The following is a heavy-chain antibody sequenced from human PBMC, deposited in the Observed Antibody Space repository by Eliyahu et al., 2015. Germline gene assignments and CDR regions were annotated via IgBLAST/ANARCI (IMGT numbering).Heavy chain of an antibody. J-gene: IGHJ4*02. D-gene: IGHD4-17*01. CDR1: GXSXSXGYY. CDR2: IYHSGST. CDR3: ASLHDYGDRTYDY. Sequence: QVQLQESGPGLVKPSXTLSLTCAXSGXSXSXGYYWGWIRQPPGKGLEGIGXIYHSGSTYYNPSLKSRVTISVDTSKNQFSLKLSSVTAADTAVYYCASLHDYGDRTYDYWGQGTLVTVSS. V-gene: IGHV4-38-2*01.